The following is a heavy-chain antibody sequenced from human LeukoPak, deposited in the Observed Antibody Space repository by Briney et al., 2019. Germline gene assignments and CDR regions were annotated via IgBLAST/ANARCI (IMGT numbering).Heavy chain of an antibody. CDR1: GLSLNSYA. CDR3: AKAPVTSCRGAFCYPFDY. V-gene: IGHV3-23*01. J-gene: IGHJ4*01. D-gene: IGHD2-21*01. Sequence: PGGSLRLSCTASGLSLNSYAMSWVRQVPGKGGEWVSASSSSDDGKWYAESVRGRFTIPRDTSKNTVYLQMNSLRVEDAGVYYCAKAPVTSCRGAFCYPFDYWGHGTLVTVSS. CDR2: SSSSDDGK.